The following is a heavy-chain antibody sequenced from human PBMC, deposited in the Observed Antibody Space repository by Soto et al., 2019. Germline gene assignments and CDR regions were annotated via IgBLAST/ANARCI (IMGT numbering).Heavy chain of an antibody. J-gene: IGHJ6*04. Sequence: EVQLVESGGGLVQPGRSLRLSCAASRFTFDDYAMHWVRQAPGKGLEWVSGISWNSGSIGYADSVKGRFTISRDTAKNFLYLQMNSLRAEATALYYCAKDRGFYGDYLYSRDVCGKGTTVTVSS. D-gene: IGHD4-17*01. CDR3: AKDRGFYGDYLYSRDV. V-gene: IGHV3-9*01. CDR1: RFTFDDYA. CDR2: ISWNSGSI.